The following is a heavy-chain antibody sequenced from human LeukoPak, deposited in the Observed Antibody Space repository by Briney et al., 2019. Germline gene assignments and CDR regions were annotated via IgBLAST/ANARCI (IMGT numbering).Heavy chain of an antibody. V-gene: IGHV1-8*01. J-gene: IGHJ6*04. CDR1: GYTFTSYD. D-gene: IGHD2-15*01. CDR3: AREGGSYTYSYYYGMDV. Sequence: GASVKVSFKSSGYTFTSYDFNWVGQATARGLGWVGGMNLNCGNRGYSQKFQGSVTMTRDTSIRKDYMKLSSLRSEDTAVYYCAREGGSYTYSYYYGMDVWGEGTTVTVSS. CDR2: MNLNCGNR.